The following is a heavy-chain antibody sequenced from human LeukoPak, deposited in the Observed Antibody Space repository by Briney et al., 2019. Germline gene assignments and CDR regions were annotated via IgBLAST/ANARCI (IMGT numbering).Heavy chain of an antibody. V-gene: IGHV4-4*07. CDR1: SGSISSYY. J-gene: IGHJ6*03. CDR3: ARASGGLGMVVYYYYYYYMDV. D-gene: IGHD3-10*01. Sequence: PSETLSPTCTVSSGSISSYYWSWIRQPAGKGLEWIGRIYTSGSTNYNPSLKSRVTISVDKSKNQFSLKLSSVTAADTAVYYCARASGGLGMVVYYYYYYYMDVWGKGTTVTVSS. CDR2: IYTSGST.